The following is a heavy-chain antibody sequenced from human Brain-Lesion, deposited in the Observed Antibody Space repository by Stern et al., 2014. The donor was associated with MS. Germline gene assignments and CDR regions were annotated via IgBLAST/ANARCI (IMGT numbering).Heavy chain of an antibody. J-gene: IGHJ4*02. D-gene: IGHD5-18*01. Sequence: VQLVESGPGLVKPSQTLSLTCTVSGGSISSGSDYWRWLRQPVGKGLEWIGGIHPSGSPFYTPSLKSRVTISTDTSMNQFSLELNSATAADTAIYYCASGYRIFDYWGQGILVTVSS. V-gene: IGHV4-61*02. CDR2: IHPSGSP. CDR1: GGSISSGSDY. CDR3: ASGYRIFDY.